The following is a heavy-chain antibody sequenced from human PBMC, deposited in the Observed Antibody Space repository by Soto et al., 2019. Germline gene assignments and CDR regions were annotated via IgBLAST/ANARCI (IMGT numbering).Heavy chain of an antibody. V-gene: IGHV4-31*03. D-gene: IGHD3-10*01. Sequence: SETLSLTCTVSGGSISSGGYYWSWIRQHPGKGLEWIGYIYYSGSTYYNPSLKSRVTISVDTSKNQFSLKLSSVTAADTAVYYCARVKTTFREFSYFDSWGQGTLVTVS. CDR1: GGSISSGGYY. CDR2: IYYSGST. J-gene: IGHJ4*02. CDR3: ARVKTTFREFSYFDS.